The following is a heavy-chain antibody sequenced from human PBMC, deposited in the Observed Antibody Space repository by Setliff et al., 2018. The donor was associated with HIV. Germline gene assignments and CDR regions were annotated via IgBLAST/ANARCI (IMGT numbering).Heavy chain of an antibody. CDR3: ARGHLHDTSGYYLRGFDI. CDR2: ISGSSRYI. J-gene: IGHJ3*02. V-gene: IGHV3-21*01. Sequence: PGGSLRLSCAASGFNVTNYNMNWVRQAPGKGLEWVSSISGSSRYIYYADSMRGRFTIARDNAKRTLFLQMDSLRAGDTAVYYCARGHLHDTSGYYLRGFDIWGQGTMVTVSS. D-gene: IGHD3-22*01. CDR1: GFNVTNYN.